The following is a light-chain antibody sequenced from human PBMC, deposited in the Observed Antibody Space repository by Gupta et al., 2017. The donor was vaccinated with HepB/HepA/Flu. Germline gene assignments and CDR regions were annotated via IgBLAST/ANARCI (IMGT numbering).Light chain of an antibody. Sequence: EIVLTQSPGTLSLSPGERASLSCRASQSVSSSYLTWYQQKPGQAPRLLIYGALIRTTGIPDRFSGSGSVTDFTLTIIRLDPEAFAVYYCHQYGSSPFTFGPWTKVDIK. CDR2: GAL. V-gene: IGKV3-20*01. CDR3: HQYGSSPFT. CDR1: QSVSSSY. J-gene: IGKJ3*01.